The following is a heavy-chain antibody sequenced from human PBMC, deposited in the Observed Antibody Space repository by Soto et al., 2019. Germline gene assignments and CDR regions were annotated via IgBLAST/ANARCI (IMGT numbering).Heavy chain of an antibody. V-gene: IGHV1-18*01. CDR2: IATYNSNK. J-gene: IGHJ5*02. CDR3: ARVLRRGVNWFDP. Sequence: GASVKVSCKTSGYTCTNFGLSWVRQAPGQGLEWMGWIATYNSNKNYAQKFQGRLTLTTDTSTSTGYMELKSLEYDDTAVYYCARVLRRGVNWFDPWGQGTLVTVSS. D-gene: IGHD3-10*01. CDR1: GYTCTNFG.